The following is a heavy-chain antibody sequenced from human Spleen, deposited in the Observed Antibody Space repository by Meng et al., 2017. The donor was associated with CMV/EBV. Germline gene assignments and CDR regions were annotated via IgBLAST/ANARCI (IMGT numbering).Heavy chain of an antibody. D-gene: IGHD3-22*01. V-gene: IGHV3-20*04. J-gene: IGHJ4*02. CDR1: GFTFDDYG. Sequence: GGSLRLSCAASGFTFDDYGMNWVRQAPGKGLEWVSGINWNGGSTGYADSVKGRFTISRDNAKNSLHLQMNSLRAEDTAVYYCAAEGGDYYDSSGDYAVFWGQGTLVTVSS. CDR2: INWNGGST. CDR3: AAEGGDYYDSSGDYAVF.